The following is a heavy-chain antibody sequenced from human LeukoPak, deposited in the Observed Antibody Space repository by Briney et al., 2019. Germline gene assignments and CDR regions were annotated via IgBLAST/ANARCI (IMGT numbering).Heavy chain of an antibody. V-gene: IGHV7-4-1*02. J-gene: IGHJ5*02. CDR3: ARDPIRISGSVAYDP. D-gene: IGHD5-12*01. Sequence: ASVKLSCKASGYAFTEYAMNWVRQAPGQGLEWMGWINTYTGNPTYGQGFTGRFVFPLDTSVSTAYLQISSLKAEDSAVYYCARDPIRISGSVAYDPWGQGTLVTVSS. CDR2: INTYTGNP. CDR1: GYAFTEYA.